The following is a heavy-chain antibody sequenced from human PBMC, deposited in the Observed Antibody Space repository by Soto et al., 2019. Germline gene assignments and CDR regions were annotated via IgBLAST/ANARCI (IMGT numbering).Heavy chain of an antibody. CDR1: GFTFSSYA. Sequence: GGSLRLSCAASGFTFSSYAMSWVRQAPGKGLEWVSAISGSGGSTYYADSVKGRFTISRDNSKNTLYLQMNSLRAEDTAVYYCAKDAQGGYDSSGSFDYWGQGTLVTVSS. J-gene: IGHJ4*02. V-gene: IGHV3-23*01. D-gene: IGHD3-22*01. CDR3: AKDAQGGYDSSGSFDY. CDR2: ISGSGGST.